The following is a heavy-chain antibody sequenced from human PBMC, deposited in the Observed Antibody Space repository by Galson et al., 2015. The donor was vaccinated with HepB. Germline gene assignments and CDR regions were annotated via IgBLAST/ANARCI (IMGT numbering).Heavy chain of an antibody. D-gene: IGHD3-22*01. J-gene: IGHJ2*01. CDR1: GFTFSNAW. CDR2: IKSKTDGGTT. V-gene: IGHV3-15*01. CDR3: TTPDSGYPHRYYWYFDL. Sequence: SLRLSCAASGFTFSNAWMSWVRQAPGKGLEWVGRIKSKTDGGTTDYAAPVKGRFTISRDDSKNTLYLQLNSLETEDTAVYYCTTPDSGYPHRYYWYFDLWGRGTLVTVSS.